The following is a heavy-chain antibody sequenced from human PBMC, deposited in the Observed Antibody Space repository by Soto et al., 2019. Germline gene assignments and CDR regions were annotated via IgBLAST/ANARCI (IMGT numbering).Heavy chain of an antibody. Sequence: QVQXXQSGAXVXKPXXXVRISCRXSGYSFTSTYVHWVRQAPGQGPEWMGIINPAGGTTYYAQKFQGRLTITSDTSTDTVFMDLNDLTSEDTAVYFCALKVVXYYDNWGQGTLLTVSS. CDR2: INPAGGTT. CDR1: GYSFTSTY. V-gene: IGHV1-46*01. CDR3: ALKVVXYYDN. J-gene: IGHJ4*02.